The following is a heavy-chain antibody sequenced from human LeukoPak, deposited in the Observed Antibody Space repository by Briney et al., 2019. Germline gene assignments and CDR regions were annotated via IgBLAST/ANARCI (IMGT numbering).Heavy chain of an antibody. Sequence: GGSLRLSCAASGFTFSSYAMHWVRQAPGKGLEWVAVISYDGSNKYYADSVKGRFTISRDNSKNTLYLQMNRLRAEDTAVYYCAREGGGTPPNYWVQGNLAIVTA. J-gene: IGHJ4*02. CDR1: GFTFSSYA. CDR3: AREGGGTPPNY. CDR2: ISYDGSNK. V-gene: IGHV3-30*01. D-gene: IGHD2-15*01.